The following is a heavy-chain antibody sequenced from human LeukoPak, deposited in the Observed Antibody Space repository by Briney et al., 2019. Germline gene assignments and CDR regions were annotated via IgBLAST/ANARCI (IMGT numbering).Heavy chain of an antibody. Sequence: PGGSLRLSCAASGFTFSSYGMHWVRQAPGKWLEWVAVIWYDGSNKYYADSVKGRFTISRDNSKNTLYLQMNSLRAEDTAVYYCAKVRAARSGNAPFVDWGQGTLVTVSS. V-gene: IGHV3-33*06. CDR2: IWYDGSNK. CDR3: AKVRAARSGNAPFVD. J-gene: IGHJ4*02. D-gene: IGHD6-6*01. CDR1: GFTFSSYG.